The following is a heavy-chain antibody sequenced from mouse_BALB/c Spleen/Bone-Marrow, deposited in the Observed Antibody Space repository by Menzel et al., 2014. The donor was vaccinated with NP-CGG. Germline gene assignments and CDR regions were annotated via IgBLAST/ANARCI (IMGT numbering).Heavy chain of an antibody. D-gene: IGHD6-5*01. CDR2: IYPGGGYT. Sequence: QVQLQQSGAELVRPGTSVKISCKASGYTFANYWLGWVKQRPGHGLEWVGDIYPGGGYTNYNEKFKGKATLTTDASSSTTYMQLSSLTSEDSAVYFCASMRSYAMDYWGQGTSVTVSS. CDR3: ASMRSYAMDY. CDR1: GYTFANYW. J-gene: IGHJ4*01. V-gene: IGHV1-63*02.